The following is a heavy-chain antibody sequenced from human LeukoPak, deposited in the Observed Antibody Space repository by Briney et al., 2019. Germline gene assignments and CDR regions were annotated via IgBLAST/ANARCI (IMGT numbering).Heavy chain of an antibody. V-gene: IGHV3-23*01. CDR2: ISGSGGST. Sequence: RGSLRLSCAASGFTFSSYAMSWVRQAPGKGLEWVSAISGSGGSTYYADSVKGRFTISRDNSKNTLYLQMNSLRAEDTAVYYCATDSGSLWGEYWGQGTLVTVSS. D-gene: IGHD1-26*01. CDR3: ATDSGSLWGEY. CDR1: GFTFSSYA. J-gene: IGHJ4*02.